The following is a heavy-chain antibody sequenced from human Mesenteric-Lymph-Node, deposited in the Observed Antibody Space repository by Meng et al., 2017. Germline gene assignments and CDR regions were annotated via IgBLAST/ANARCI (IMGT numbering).Heavy chain of an antibody. Sequence: SQTLSLTCAISGDTVSSNTAAWNWIRQSPSRGLEWLGRTYYRSKWFNDYAVSVKSRVIIDPDTSRNHFSLQLNSVTPEDTAVYYCARSDLSSVARRLDFWGQGTLVTVSS. D-gene: IGHD3-16*02. V-gene: IGHV6-1*01. CDR3: ARSDLSSVARRLDF. CDR2: TYYRSKWFN. J-gene: IGHJ4*02. CDR1: GDTVSSNTAA.